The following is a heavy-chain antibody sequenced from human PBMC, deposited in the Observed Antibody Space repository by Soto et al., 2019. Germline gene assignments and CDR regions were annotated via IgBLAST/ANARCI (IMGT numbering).Heavy chain of an antibody. Sequence: GGPLRPSCEASGFPLSSLALHWVRKAPGKGLEGVAVISYDGSNKYYADSVKGRFTISRDNSKNTLYLQMNSLRAEDTAVYYCAKASRKVAVAGYFDYWGQGTLVTVSS. J-gene: IGHJ4*02. D-gene: IGHD6-19*01. CDR3: AKASRKVAVAGYFDY. CDR1: GFPLSSLA. CDR2: ISYDGSNK. V-gene: IGHV3-30*18.